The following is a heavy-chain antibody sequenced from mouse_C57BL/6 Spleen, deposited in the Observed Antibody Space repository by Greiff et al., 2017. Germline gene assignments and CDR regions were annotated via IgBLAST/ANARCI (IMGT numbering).Heavy chain of an antibody. D-gene: IGHD2-1*01. J-gene: IGHJ2*01. V-gene: IGHV1-42*01. CDR3: AIYYGHFDY. CDR1: GYSFTGYY. CDR2: INPSTGGT. Sequence: EVKLMESGPELVKPGASVKISCKASGYSFTGYYMNWVKQSPEKSLEWIGEINPSTGGTTYNQKFKAKATLTVDKSSSTAYMQLKSLTSEDSAVYYCAIYYGHFDYWGQGTTLTVSS.